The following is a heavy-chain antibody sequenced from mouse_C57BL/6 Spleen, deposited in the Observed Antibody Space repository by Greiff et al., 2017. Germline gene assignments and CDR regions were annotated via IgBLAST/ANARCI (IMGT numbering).Heavy chain of an antibody. Sequence: EVQLQQSGAELVRPGASVKLSCTASGFNIKDYYMHWVKQRPEQGLEWIGRIDPEDGDPEYAPKFQGKATMTADTSSNTAYLQLSSLTSEDTAVYYCTVFITTVVATDYWGQGTTLTVSS. CDR2: IDPEDGDP. CDR1: GFNIKDYY. V-gene: IGHV14-1*01. D-gene: IGHD1-1*01. CDR3: TVFITTVVATDY. J-gene: IGHJ2*01.